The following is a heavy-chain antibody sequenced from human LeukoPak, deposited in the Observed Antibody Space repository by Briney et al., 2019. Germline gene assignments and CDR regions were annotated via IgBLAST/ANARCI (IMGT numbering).Heavy chain of an antibody. CDR3: ARDIVDGRGDYYGMDV. J-gene: IGHJ6*02. Sequence: PGGSLRLSCAASGFTFSSYAMHWVRQAPGKGLEWVAVISHDGSNKYYADSVKGRFTISRDNSKTTLYLQMNSLRGEDTAVYYCARDIVDGRGDYYGMDVWGQGTTVTVSS. D-gene: IGHD3-22*01. CDR1: GFTFSSYA. V-gene: IGHV3-30*04. CDR2: ISHDGSNK.